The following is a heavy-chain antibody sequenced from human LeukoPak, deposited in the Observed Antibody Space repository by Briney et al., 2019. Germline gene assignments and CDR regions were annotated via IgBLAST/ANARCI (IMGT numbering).Heavy chain of an antibody. Sequence: PGGSLRLSCAASGFTFSSYWMHWVRQAPGKGLVWVSRINSDGSSTSYADSVKGRFTISRDNAKNTLYLQMNSLRAEDTAVYYCARAVIAVAGTLRYWGQGTLVTVSS. CDR3: ARAVIAVAGTLRY. J-gene: IGHJ4*02. D-gene: IGHD6-19*01. V-gene: IGHV3-74*01. CDR2: INSDGSST. CDR1: GFTFSSYW.